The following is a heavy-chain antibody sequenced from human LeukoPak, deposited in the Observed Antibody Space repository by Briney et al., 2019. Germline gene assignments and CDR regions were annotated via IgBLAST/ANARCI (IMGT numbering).Heavy chain of an antibody. CDR1: GFTFSIYA. V-gene: IGHV3-64*01. CDR2: ISYNGSQT. D-gene: IGHD6-19*01. J-gene: IGHJ4*02. Sequence: GGSLRLSCAASGFTFSIYAMHWVRQGPGKGLEHVSGISYNGSQTYYGNSVKDRFTISRDNAKNTVYLQMASLRVDDMAVYYCVRDRGGSGWYYFDYWGQGLLVTVSS. CDR3: VRDRGGSGWYYFDY.